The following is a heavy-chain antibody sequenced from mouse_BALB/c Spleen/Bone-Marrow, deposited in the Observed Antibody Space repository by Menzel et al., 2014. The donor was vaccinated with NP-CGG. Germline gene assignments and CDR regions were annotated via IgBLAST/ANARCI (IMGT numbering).Heavy chain of an antibody. V-gene: IGHV1-84*02. CDR2: IYPGSGST. D-gene: IGHD3-1*01. CDR1: GCTFTDYY. CDR3: ANLGRYAMDY. J-gene: IGHJ4*01. Sequence: QVQLQQSGLLVKPGASVKISCKASGCTFTDYYINWVKQKPGQGLEWIGWIYPGSGSTKYNEKFKGKATLTVEKSSSTAYMQLSSLTSEDTAVYFCANLGRYAMDYWGQGTSVTVSS.